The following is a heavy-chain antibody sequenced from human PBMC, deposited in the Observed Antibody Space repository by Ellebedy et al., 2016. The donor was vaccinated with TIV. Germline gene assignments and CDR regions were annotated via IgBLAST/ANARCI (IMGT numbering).Heavy chain of an antibody. CDR3: ARELGGSGGSDFDY. CDR1: EFTFSTYH. CDR2: IWYDGTAK. J-gene: IGHJ4*02. D-gene: IGHD2-15*01. Sequence: PGGSLRLSCAASEFTFSTYHMHWVRQAPGKGLEWVAVIWYDGTAKFYAESLKGRFTISRDNSQNTLYLEMNSLRADDTALYYCARELGGSGGSDFDYWGQGTLVTVSS. V-gene: IGHV3-33*01.